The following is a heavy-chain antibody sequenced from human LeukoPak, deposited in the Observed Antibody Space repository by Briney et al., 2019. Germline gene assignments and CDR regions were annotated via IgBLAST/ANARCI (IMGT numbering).Heavy chain of an antibody. CDR3: ARLGGH. CDR1: GVSISSSTYY. CDR2: IYYSGST. Sequence: PSETLSLTCTVSGVSISSSTYYWGWIRQPPGKGLEWIASIYYSGSTYYNPSLKSRVTISVDTSKNQFSLRLSSVTAADTAVYYCARLGGHWGQGTPVTVSS. J-gene: IGHJ4*02. V-gene: IGHV4-39*01. D-gene: IGHD3-16*01.